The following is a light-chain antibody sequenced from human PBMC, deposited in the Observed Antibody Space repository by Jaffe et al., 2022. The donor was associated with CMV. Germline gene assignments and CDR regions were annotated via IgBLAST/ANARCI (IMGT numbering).Light chain of an antibody. CDR3: SSYTSSNTLL. J-gene: IGLJ2*01. V-gene: IGLV2-14*03. Sequence: QSALTQPASVSGSPGQSITFSCTGTSSDIGGYNYVSWYQQHPGKAPKLMIYDVSNRPSGVSNRFSGSKSGNTASLTISGLQAEDEADYYCSSYTSSNTLLFGGGTKLTVL. CDR2: DVS. CDR1: SSDIGGYNY.